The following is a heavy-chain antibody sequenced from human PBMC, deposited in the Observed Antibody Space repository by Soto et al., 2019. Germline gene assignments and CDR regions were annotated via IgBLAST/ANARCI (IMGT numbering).Heavy chain of an antibody. D-gene: IGHD2-21*02. J-gene: IGHJ3*01. V-gene: IGHV3-74*01. CDR2: IHSDGSST. Sequence: RQAPGQGLVWVSRIHSDGSSTTYADSVKGRFTISRDNAKNTLYLQMNSLRAEDTAVYYCARGDRRAFDLXXXGT. CDR3: ARGDRRAFDL.